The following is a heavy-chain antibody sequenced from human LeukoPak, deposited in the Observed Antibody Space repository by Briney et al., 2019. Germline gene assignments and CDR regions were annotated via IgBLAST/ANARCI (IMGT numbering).Heavy chain of an antibody. D-gene: IGHD2-15*01. V-gene: IGHV1-69*05. CDR2: IIPIFGTA. CDR3: ARDLFPQYCSGGSCYSSSGYYFDY. Sequence: ASVRVSCTASVGTSTSYAISWGRQAPGQGLGWMGRIIPIFGTANYAQKCQGRVTITTDESTSTAYMELSSLRSEDTAVYYCARDLFPQYCSGGSCYSSSGYYFDYWGQGTLVPVSS. CDR1: VGTSTSYA. J-gene: IGHJ4*02.